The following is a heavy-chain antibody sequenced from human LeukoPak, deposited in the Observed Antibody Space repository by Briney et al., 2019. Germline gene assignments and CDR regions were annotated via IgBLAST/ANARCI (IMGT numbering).Heavy chain of an antibody. Sequence: SETLSLTCAVSGYSISSGYYWGWIRQPPGKGLEWIGSSYHSGSTYYNPSLKSRVTISVDTSKNQFSLKLSSVTAADTSVYYCAGPYCSSTSCSDAFDIWVQRTMVTVSS. D-gene: IGHD2-2*01. CDR1: GYSISSGYY. CDR2: SYHSGST. CDR3: AGPYCSSTSCSDAFDI. J-gene: IGHJ3*02. V-gene: IGHV4-38-2*01.